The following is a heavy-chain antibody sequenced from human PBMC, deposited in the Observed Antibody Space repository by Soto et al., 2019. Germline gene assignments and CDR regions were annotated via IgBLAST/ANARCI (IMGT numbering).Heavy chain of an antibody. Sequence: SETLSLTCAVYGGSFSGYYWSWIRQPPGKGLEWIGEINHSGSTNYNPSLKSRVTISVDTSKNQFSLKLSSVTAADTAVYYCARGSGGLGVVPAAITEGNWFDPWGQGTLVTVSS. CDR3: ARGSGGLGVVPAAITEGNWFDP. J-gene: IGHJ5*02. D-gene: IGHD2-2*01. V-gene: IGHV4-34*01. CDR2: INHSGST. CDR1: GGSFSGYY.